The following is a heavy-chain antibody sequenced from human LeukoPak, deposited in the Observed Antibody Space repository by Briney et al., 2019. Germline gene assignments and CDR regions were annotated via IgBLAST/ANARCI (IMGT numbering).Heavy chain of an antibody. D-gene: IGHD4-17*01. J-gene: IGHJ4*02. V-gene: IGHV3-74*01. CDR2: INSDGSST. Sequence: GGSLRHSCAASGFTFSSFWVHWVRQAPGKGLVWVSRINSDGSSTSYADSVKCRFTISRDNAKNTLYLQMNSLRVEDTAVYYCVRDRYGALDYWGQGTLVTVSS. CDR1: GFTFSSFW. CDR3: VRDRYGALDY.